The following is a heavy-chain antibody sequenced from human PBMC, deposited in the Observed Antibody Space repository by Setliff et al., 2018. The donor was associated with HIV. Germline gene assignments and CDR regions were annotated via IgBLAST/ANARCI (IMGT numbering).Heavy chain of an antibody. CDR2: VIPGLGIA. CDR3: ARDAGYIGTSWNY. CDR1: GGTLNSYA. Sequence: RASVKVSCKTSGGTLNSYAISWVRQAPGQGLEWMGGVIPGLGIAYYAQRFQGRVTITADESTSTVYMDLSSLRSEDTAMYYCARDAGYIGTSWNYWGQGTLVTVSS. V-gene: IGHV1-69*10. J-gene: IGHJ4*02. D-gene: IGHD5-12*01.